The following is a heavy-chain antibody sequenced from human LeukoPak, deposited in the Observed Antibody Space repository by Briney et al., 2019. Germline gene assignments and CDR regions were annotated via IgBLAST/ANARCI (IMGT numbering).Heavy chain of an antibody. CDR3: ARVPRAVRGVGYFDY. CDR2: ISWNSGSI. V-gene: IGHV3-9*01. Sequence: PGRPLRLSCAASGFTFDDYAMHWVRQAPGKGLEWVSGISWNSGSIGYADSVKGRFTISRDNAKNSLYLQMNSLRAEDTAVYYCARVPRAVRGVGYFDYWGQGTLVTVSS. D-gene: IGHD3-10*01. J-gene: IGHJ4*02. CDR1: GFTFDDYA.